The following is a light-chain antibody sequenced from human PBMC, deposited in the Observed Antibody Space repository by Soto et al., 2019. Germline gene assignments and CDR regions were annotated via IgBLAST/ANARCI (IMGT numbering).Light chain of an antibody. CDR2: GNS. J-gene: IGLJ1*01. V-gene: IGLV1-40*01. CDR3: QSYDSSLSGYYV. Sequence: QSVLTQPPSVSGAPGQRVTLSCTGSSSNIGAGYDVHWYQQLPGTAPKLLIYGNSNRPSGVPDRFSGSKSGPSASLAITGLQAEDEADYYCQSYDSSLSGYYVFGTGTSSPS. CDR1: SSNIGAGYD.